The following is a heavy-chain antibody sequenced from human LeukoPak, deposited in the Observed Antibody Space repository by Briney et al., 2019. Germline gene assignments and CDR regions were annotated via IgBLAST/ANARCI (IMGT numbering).Heavy chain of an antibody. CDR3: ASLGVTTLFFYGMDV. Sequence: ASVKVSCKASGYTFTDYYLHWVRQAPGQGLEWMGWINPISGGTNYAQKFQGSVTRTRDTSITTAYMELSSLRSDDTAVYYCASLGVTTLFFYGMDVWGQGTTVTVSS. D-gene: IGHD1-26*01. CDR1: GYTFTDYY. J-gene: IGHJ6*02. CDR2: INPISGGT. V-gene: IGHV1-2*02.